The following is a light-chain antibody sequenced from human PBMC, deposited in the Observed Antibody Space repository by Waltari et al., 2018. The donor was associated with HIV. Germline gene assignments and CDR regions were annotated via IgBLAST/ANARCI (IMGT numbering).Light chain of an antibody. CDR2: DDD. CDR3: GAWDSRLSAVL. Sequence: QSVLTQPPSVSAAPGQKVTISCSGGSSNIGNNYVSWYQQLPGTAPKLLIYDDDKRPSGIPDRFSGSKSGMSGTLGITGLQTGDEADYYCGAWDSRLSAVLFGGGTKLTVL. J-gene: IGLJ2*01. CDR1: SSNIGNNY. V-gene: IGLV1-51*01.